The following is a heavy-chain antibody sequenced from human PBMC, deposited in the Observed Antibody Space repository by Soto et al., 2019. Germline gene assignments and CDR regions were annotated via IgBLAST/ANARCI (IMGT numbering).Heavy chain of an antibody. V-gene: IGHV4-59*01. D-gene: IGHD5-18*01. CDR1: GGAFSSYY. J-gene: IGHJ4*02. Sequence: PSETLSLTCAVYGGAFSSYYWSWIRQPPGKGLEWIGYMSYSGSTNYNPSLKSRVTISVDTSKIQFSLKLTSVTAADTSVYYCARVSKGGYTYGYVDYWGQGALVTVSS. CDR3: ARVSKGGYTYGYVDY. CDR2: MSYSGST.